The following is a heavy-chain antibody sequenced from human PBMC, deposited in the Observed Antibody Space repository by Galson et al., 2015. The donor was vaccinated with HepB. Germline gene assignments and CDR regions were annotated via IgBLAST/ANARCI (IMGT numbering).Heavy chain of an antibody. CDR3: ATGGFWSPYADY. Sequence: SLRLSCAASGFTFSNYAMTWVRQAPGKGLQWVSSISYGTATTFYADSVKGRFTISRDNSKNTLYLQMDSLRDDDTAVYYCATGGFWSPYADYWGQGTLVTVSS. CDR2: ISYGTATT. J-gene: IGHJ4*02. V-gene: IGHV3-23*01. CDR1: GFTFSNYA. D-gene: IGHD3-3*01.